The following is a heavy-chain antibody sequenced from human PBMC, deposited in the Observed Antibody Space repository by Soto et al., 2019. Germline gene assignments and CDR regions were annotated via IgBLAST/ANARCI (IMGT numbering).Heavy chain of an antibody. J-gene: IGHJ6*02. CDR1: GGSISRYY. CDR3: AKNERMDV. V-gene: IGHV4-59*01. D-gene: IGHD1-1*01. Sequence: QVQLQESGPGLVKPSETLSLTCTVSGGSISRYYWCWIRQPPGKGLEWIGYIYYSGSTNYNPTLKSRVTISVDTSKNQFSLKLSSVTAADTAVYYCAKNERMDVWGQGTTVTVSS. CDR2: IYYSGST.